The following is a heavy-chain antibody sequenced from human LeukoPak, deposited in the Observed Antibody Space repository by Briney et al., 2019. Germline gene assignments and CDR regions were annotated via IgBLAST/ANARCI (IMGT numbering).Heavy chain of an antibody. V-gene: IGHV3-21*04. CDR2: ISSRSSYI. CDR3: VNGHYGDYG. D-gene: IGHD4-17*01. Sequence: GGSLRLSCAASGFTFSSYNMNWVRQAPGKGLEWVSSISSRSSYIYYADSVKGRFTISRDNAKNSVYLQMDSLKAEDTAIYYCVNGHYGDYGRGQGVLVTVSS. J-gene: IGHJ4*02. CDR1: GFTFSSYN.